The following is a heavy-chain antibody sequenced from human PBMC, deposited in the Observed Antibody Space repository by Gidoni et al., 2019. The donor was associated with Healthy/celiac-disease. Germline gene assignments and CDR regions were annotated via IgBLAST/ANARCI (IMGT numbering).Heavy chain of an antibody. Sequence: EVQLVESGGGWVQPGGSLRLSCAASGFTFTSDAMHWVRQAPGKGLEYVSAISSNGGSTYYANSVKGRFTISRDNSKNTLYLQMGSLRAEDMAVYYCARRPGYSSGWYGNDAFDIWGQGTMVTVSS. J-gene: IGHJ3*02. D-gene: IGHD6-19*01. CDR3: ARRPGYSSGWYGNDAFDI. CDR1: GFTFTSDA. V-gene: IGHV3-64*01. CDR2: ISSNGGST.